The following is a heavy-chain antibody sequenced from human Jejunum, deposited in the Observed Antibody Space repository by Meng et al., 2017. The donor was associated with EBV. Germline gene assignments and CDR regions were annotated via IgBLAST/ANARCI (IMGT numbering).Heavy chain of an antibody. J-gene: IGHJ4*01. CDR1: GYIFTAFA. Sequence: QVLLVQAGAEGKESWASVKLSCKSPGYIFTAFALHWLRQAPGQSPEWMTWINPGTGGRQFSHKFQGRVTITSDTSASTVYMELSGLRSEDTAMYYCARELGGRFNYWGQGALVTVSS. D-gene: IGHD1-26*01. CDR2: INPGTGGR. V-gene: IGHV1-3*01. CDR3: ARELGGRFNY.